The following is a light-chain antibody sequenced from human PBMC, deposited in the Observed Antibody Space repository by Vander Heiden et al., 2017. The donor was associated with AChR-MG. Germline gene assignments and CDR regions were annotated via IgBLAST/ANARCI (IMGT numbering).Light chain of an antibody. CDR1: QSISSW. J-gene: IGKJ3*01. V-gene: IGKV1-5*03. CDR3: QQSNSYVT. CDR2: KAS. Sequence: DIQMTQSPSTLSASVGDRVIITCRASQSISSWLAWYQQKPGKAPNLLIYKASNLQSGVPSRFSGSGSGTEFTLTISSLQPDDFATYYCQQSNSYVTFGPGTKVDIK.